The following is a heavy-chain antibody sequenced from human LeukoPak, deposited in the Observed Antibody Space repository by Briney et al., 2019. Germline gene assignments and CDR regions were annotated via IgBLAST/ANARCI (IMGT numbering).Heavy chain of an antibody. CDR2: ISRDGDNT. D-gene: IGHD6-13*01. CDR1: GFTFSSYS. V-gene: IGHV3-43*01. J-gene: IGHJ4*02. Sequence: GGSLRLSCAASGFTFSSYSMHWVRQAPGKGLEWVSLISRDGDNTYYADSVKGRFTISRDNSKNSLYLQMNSLRTEDTSFYYCSKASSSWSELEYWGQGTLVTVSS. CDR3: SKASSSWSELEY.